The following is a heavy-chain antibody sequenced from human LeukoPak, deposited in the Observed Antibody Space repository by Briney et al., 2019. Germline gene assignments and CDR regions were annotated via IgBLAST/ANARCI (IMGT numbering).Heavy chain of an antibody. V-gene: IGHV4-59*08. CDR2: IYYSGST. Sequence: PSETLSLTCTVSGGSISSYYWSWIRQPPGKGLEWIGYIYYSGSTNYNPSLKSLVTISVDTSKNQFSLKLSSVTAADTAVYYCARRTQLNGPLYDILTGYHDAFDIWGQGTMVTVSS. D-gene: IGHD3-9*01. CDR3: ARRTQLNGPLYDILTGYHDAFDI. J-gene: IGHJ3*02. CDR1: GGSISSYY.